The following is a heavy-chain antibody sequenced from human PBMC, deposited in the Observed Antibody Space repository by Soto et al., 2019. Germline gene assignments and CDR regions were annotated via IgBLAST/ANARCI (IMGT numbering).Heavy chain of an antibody. CDR2: IYPGDSDT. CDR3: AGGGVRGVVTRTRDYYGMDV. D-gene: IGHD3-10*01. J-gene: IGHJ6*02. Sequence: GESLKISCKRSGYNFTNYWIGWVRQMPRKGLESMGIIYPGDSDTRYSPSFQGQVTISADKSISTAYLQWSSLKASDTAMYYCAGGGVRGVVTRTRDYYGMDVWGQGT. V-gene: IGHV5-51*01. CDR1: GYNFTNYW.